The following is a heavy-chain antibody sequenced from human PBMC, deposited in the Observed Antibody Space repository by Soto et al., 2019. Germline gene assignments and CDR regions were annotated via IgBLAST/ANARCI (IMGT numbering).Heavy chain of an antibody. J-gene: IGHJ4*02. CDR2: IYYSGST. V-gene: IGHV4-31*03. Sequence: KPSETLSLTCTVSGGSISSGGYYWSWIRQHPGKGLEWIGYIYYSGSTYYNPSLKSRVTISVDTSKNQFSLKLSSVTAADTAVYYCARVDFWSGYYRDYWGQGTLVTVSS. CDR3: ARVDFWSGYYRDY. D-gene: IGHD3-3*01. CDR1: GGSISSGGYY.